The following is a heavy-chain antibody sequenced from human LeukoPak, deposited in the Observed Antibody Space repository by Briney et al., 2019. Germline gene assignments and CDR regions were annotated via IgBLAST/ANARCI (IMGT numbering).Heavy chain of an antibody. CDR1: GFTFSSYA. J-gene: IGHJ6*02. CDR2: ISGSGGST. V-gene: IGHV3-23*01. CDR3: VKREMYDILTGYYFGMDV. D-gene: IGHD3-9*01. Sequence: GGSLRLSCAASGFTFSSYAMSWVRQAPGKGLEWVSAISGSGGSTYYADSVKGRFTISRDNSKNTLYLQMNSLRAEDTAVYYCVKREMYDILTGYYFGMDVWGQGTTVTVSS.